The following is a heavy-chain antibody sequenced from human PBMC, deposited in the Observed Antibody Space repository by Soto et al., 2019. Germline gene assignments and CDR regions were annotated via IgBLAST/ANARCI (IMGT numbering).Heavy chain of an antibody. Sequence: EVQLVESGGGLVQPGGSLRLSCAASGFTFSSYSMNWVRQAPGKGLEWVSYISSSSSTIYYADSVKGGFTISRDNAKISLNLQMSSLRAEDTAVYYCARGAYYYDSSGLSYWGQGTLVTVSS. D-gene: IGHD3-22*01. V-gene: IGHV3-48*01. CDR3: ARGAYYYDSSGLSY. CDR1: GFTFSSYS. J-gene: IGHJ4*02. CDR2: ISSSSSTI.